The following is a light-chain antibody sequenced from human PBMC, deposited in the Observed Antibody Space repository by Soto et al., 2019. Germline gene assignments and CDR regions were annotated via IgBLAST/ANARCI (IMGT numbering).Light chain of an antibody. V-gene: IGKV1-33*01. CDR3: QQHDNLPIT. Sequence: DIQMTQSPSSLSASVGDRVTITCQASQDISNYLNWYQQKPGKAPKLLIYDASNLETGVPSRFSGSGSGTDFTFTISSLQPEDIATYYWQQHDNLPITFGQGTRREI. CDR1: QDISNY. CDR2: DAS. J-gene: IGKJ5*01.